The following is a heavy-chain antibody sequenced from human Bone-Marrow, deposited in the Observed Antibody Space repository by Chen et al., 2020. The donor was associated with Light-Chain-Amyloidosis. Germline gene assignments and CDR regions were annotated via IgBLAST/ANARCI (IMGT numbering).Heavy chain of an antibody. V-gene: IGHV4-39*02. CDR1: DGYINSGDYY. CDR3: SIRIAVPGANEET. Sequence: QLQLQESGPGLVKPSETLSLTCTVSDGYINSGDYYWGWLRQSPGKGLEWIGSIYYSGAAFYNPSLRSRVTISLDTSKNLLSLRLTSVTAADTAVYYCSIRIAVPGANEETWGQGTLVTVSS. D-gene: IGHD6-19*01. J-gene: IGHJ5*02. CDR2: IYYSGAA.